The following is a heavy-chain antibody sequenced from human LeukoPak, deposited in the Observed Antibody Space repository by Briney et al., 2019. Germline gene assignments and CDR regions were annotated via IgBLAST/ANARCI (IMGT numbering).Heavy chain of an antibody. CDR3: ARHRYYYDSSGYYYQP. CDR1: GASISSYY. D-gene: IGHD3-22*01. V-gene: IGHV4-59*01. Sequence: PSETLSLTCTVCGASISSYYWSWIRQPPGKGLEWIGYIYYSGSTNYNPSLKRRVTISVDTSKNQFSLRLSSVTAADTAVYYCARHRYYYDSSGYYYQPWGHGTLVTVSS. CDR2: IYYSGST. J-gene: IGHJ5*02.